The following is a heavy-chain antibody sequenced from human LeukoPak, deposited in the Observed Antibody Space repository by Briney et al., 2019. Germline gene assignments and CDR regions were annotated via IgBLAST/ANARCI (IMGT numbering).Heavy chain of an antibody. J-gene: IGHJ4*02. CDR2: IYFSGST. CDR3: AKAEAAAGTEDY. Sequence: PSETLSLICTVSGGSINGYFWSWIRQPPGKGLEWIGHIYFSGSTKYNPSLKSQVTMSLDTSKNQFSLNLNSVAAADTAVYYCAKAEAAAGTEDYWGQGTLVTVSS. V-gene: IGHV4-59*01. D-gene: IGHD6-13*01. CDR1: GGSINGYF.